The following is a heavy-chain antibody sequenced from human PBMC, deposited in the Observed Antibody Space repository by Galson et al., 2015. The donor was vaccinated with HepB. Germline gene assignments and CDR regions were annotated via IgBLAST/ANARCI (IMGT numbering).Heavy chain of an antibody. CDR1: GYSFTSYW. CDR3: ARLGWSSSDSHDHYGMDV. J-gene: IGHJ6*02. V-gene: IGHV5-10-1*01. CDR2: IDPIDSYT. Sequence: QSGAEVKKPGESLRISCKGSGYSFTSYWISWVRQMPGKGLEWMGRIDPIDSYTNYSPSFQGHVTISADKSITTACLQWSSLKASDTAMYYCARLGWSSSDSHDHYGMDVWGQGTTVAVSS. D-gene: IGHD6-6*01.